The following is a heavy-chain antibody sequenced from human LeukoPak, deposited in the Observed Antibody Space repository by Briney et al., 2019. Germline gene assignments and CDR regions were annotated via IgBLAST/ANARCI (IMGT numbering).Heavy chain of an antibody. V-gene: IGHV1-46*01. CDR3: AGGTTNTKGAFDM. CDR2: INPSGSST. D-gene: IGHD2-8*01. CDR1: GYTFTNYY. Sequence: ASVNLSCKASGYTFTNYYIHWVRQAPGQGLEWMGIINPSGSSTSYAQKFQGRVTMTRDTSTSTVYMELSSLRSEDTAVYYCAGGTTNTKGAFDMWGQETMVTVSS. J-gene: IGHJ3*02.